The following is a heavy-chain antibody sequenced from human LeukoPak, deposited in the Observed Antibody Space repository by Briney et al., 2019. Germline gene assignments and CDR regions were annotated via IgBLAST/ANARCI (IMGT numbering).Heavy chain of an antibody. Sequence: SQTLSLTCAISGDSVSSNSAAWNWFRQSPSRGLEWLGGTYYRSKWYNDYVLSVKSRITILPDTSKNQFSLQLTSVTPEDTAVYYCTREYTYGRIDYWGQGTLVTVSS. D-gene: IGHD5-18*01. V-gene: IGHV6-1*01. CDR3: TREYTYGRIDY. CDR2: TYYRSKWYN. J-gene: IGHJ4*02. CDR1: GDSVSSNSAA.